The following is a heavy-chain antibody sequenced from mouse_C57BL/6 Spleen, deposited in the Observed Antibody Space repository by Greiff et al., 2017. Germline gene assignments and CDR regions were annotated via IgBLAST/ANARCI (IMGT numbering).Heavy chain of an antibody. V-gene: IGHV1-55*01. J-gene: IGHJ3*01. Sequence: QVQLHQPGAELVKPGASVKMSCKASGYTFTSYWITWVKQRPGQGLEWIGDIYPGSGSTNYNEKFKSKATLTVDTSSSTAYMQLSSLTSEDSAVYYCARGDDGYYVRFAYWGQGTLVTVSA. CDR2: IYPGSGST. D-gene: IGHD2-3*01. CDR1: GYTFTSYW. CDR3: ARGDDGYYVRFAY.